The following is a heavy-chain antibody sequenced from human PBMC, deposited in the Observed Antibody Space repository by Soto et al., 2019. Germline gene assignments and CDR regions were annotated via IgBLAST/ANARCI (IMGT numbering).Heavy chain of an antibody. D-gene: IGHD3-22*01. J-gene: IGHJ4*02. V-gene: IGHV3-7*01. CDR1: GFVFRTYW. CDR3: VRSRRKWLWVLLSYYFDY. Sequence: PGGSLRLSCPASGFVFRTYWMSWVRQAPGKGLDLVANIKEDGSEENYVGSVKGRFAASPDRDKNSFSLQLKSQGAQDTAVYYSVRSRRKWLWVLLSYYFDYGGQGTAVTVSS. CDR2: IKEDGSEE.